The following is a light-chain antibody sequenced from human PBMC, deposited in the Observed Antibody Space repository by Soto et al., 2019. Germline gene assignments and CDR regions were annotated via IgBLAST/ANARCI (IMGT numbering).Light chain of an antibody. CDR2: GAS. CDR1: QSVSSN. J-gene: IGKJ5*01. Sequence: EIVMTQSPATLSVSPGERATLSCRASQSVSSNLAWYQQKPGQAPRLFIYGASTRATGIPARFSGSGSGTEFTVTISSLQSEDFAVYYCQQYNNWPAITFGQGTRLEIK. CDR3: QQYNNWPAIT. V-gene: IGKV3D-15*01.